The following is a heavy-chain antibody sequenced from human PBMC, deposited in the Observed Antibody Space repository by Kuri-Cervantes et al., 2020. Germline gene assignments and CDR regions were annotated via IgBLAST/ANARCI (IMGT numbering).Heavy chain of an antibody. D-gene: IGHD1-26*01. Sequence: SVKVSCKASGGTFSSYAISWVRQAPGQGLEWMGGIIPIFGTANYAQKFQGRVTITTDESTSTAYMELSSLRSEDTAVYYCAREPARRGGSYRGAFDIWGQGTTVTDSS. CDR2: IIPIFGTA. CDR1: GGTFSSYA. CDR3: AREPARRGGSYRGAFDI. J-gene: IGHJ3*02. V-gene: IGHV1-69*05.